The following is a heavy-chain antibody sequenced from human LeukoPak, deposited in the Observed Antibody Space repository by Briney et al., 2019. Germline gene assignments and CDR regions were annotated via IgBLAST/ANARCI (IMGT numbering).Heavy chain of an antibody. D-gene: IGHD3-22*01. CDR1: GYYFPTYW. V-gene: IGHV5-51*01. CDR2: IFPGDSDT. CDR3: ARRWYDSSGYSRHFDY. Sequence: GESLKISCKGSGYYFPTYWIAWVRKIPGKGLQWMGIIFPGDSDTRYSASFQGQVTISADKSITTAYLQWSSLRASDTAIYYCARRWYDSSGYSRHFDYWGQGTLVTVPS. J-gene: IGHJ4*02.